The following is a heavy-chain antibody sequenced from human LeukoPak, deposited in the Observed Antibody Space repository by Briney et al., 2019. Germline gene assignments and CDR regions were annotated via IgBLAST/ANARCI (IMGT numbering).Heavy chain of an antibody. D-gene: IGHD3-10*01. CDR2: IWYDGSNK. J-gene: IGHJ6*04. CDR1: GFTFSSYG. CDR3: ARDRYYGSGSYYTNYYYYYGMDV. V-gene: IGHV3-33*01. Sequence: PGGSRRLSCAASGFTFSSYGMHWVRQAPGKRLEWVAVIWYDGSNKYYADSVKGRFTTSRDNSKNTLYLQMNSLRAEDTAVYYCARDRYYGSGSYYTNYYYYYGMDVWGKGTTVTVSS.